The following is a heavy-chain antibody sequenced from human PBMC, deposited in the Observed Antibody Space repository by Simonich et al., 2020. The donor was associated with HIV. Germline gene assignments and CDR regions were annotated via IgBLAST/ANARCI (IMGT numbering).Heavy chain of an antibody. Sequence: QVQLQQWGAGLLKPSETLSLTSAVYGWSLSISHWSWIRQPPGRGREWIGEINHRGSTNYSPSLKSRVTISVGTAKNQFSLKLGSVTAADTAVYYCARGGYCSGGSCYPLFSRYGMDVWGQGTTVTVSS. CDR2: INHRGST. CDR3: ARGGYCSGGSCYPLFSRYGMDV. J-gene: IGHJ6*02. D-gene: IGHD2-15*01. V-gene: IGHV4-34*01. CDR1: GWSLSISH.